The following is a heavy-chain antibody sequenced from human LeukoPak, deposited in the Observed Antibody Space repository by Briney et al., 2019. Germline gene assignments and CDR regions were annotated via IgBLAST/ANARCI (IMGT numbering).Heavy chain of an antibody. D-gene: IGHD6-19*01. CDR3: ARGVGSGWYPAYYYYGMDV. V-gene: IGHV4-34*01. J-gene: IGHJ6*02. CDR1: GGSFSGYY. CDR2: INHSGST. Sequence: SETLSLTCAVYGGSFSGYYWSWIRQPPGKGLEWIGEINHSGSTNYNPSLKSRVTISVDTSKTQFSLKLSSVTAADTAVYYCARGVGSGWYPAYYYYGMDVWGQGTTVTVSS.